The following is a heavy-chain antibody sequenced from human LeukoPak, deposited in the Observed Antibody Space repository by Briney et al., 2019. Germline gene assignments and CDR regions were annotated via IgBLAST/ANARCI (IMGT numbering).Heavy chain of an antibody. V-gene: IGHV3-11*04. D-gene: IGHD6-19*01. J-gene: IGHJ4*02. CDR1: GFTFSDYY. CDR3: SKDSGGWWWGFDY. CDR2: ISSSGSTI. Sequence: GRTLRLSCAASGFTFSDYYMSWIRQAPGEGLERVSYISSSGSTIYYAASVKGRFTISRDKAKNSLYLQMNSLRDEDTSVYYCSKDSGGWWWGFDYWGQGTLVTVSA.